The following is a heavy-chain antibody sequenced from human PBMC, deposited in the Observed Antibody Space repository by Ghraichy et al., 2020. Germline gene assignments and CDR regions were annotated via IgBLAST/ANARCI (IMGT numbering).Heavy chain of an antibody. CDR1: GFTFSSYW. CDR2: INSDGSST. J-gene: IGHJ6*02. CDR3: ARQELLWFGELTYYYGMDV. D-gene: IGHD3-10*01. Sequence: GALRLSCAASGFTFSSYWMHWVRQAPGKGLVWVSRINSDGSSTSYADSVKGRFTISRDNAKNTLYLQMNSLRAEDTAVYYCARQELLWFGELTYYYGMDVWGQGTTVTVSS. V-gene: IGHV3-74*01.